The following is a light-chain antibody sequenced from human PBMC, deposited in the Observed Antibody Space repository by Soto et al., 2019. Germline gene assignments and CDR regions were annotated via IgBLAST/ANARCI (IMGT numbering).Light chain of an antibody. CDR1: QSIRSY. Sequence: DIQMTQSPPSLSASVGDRVTITCRASQSIRSYLNWYQQKQGKAPKLXIYAASSLQSGVPSRFSGSGSGTDFTLTISSLQPEDFETYDCQQSYSTLITFGQGTRLEIK. CDR3: QQSYSTLIT. V-gene: IGKV1-39*01. J-gene: IGKJ5*01. CDR2: AAS.